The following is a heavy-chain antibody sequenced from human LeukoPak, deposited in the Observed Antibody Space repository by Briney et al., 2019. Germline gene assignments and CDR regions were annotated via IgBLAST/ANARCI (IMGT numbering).Heavy chain of an antibody. D-gene: IGHD6-13*01. J-gene: IGHJ4*02. V-gene: IGHV3-23*01. Sequence: GGSLILSCAASGFTCSSYFMNWVRQAPGKGLEWVSTISGGGSRTYYADSVKGRFTISRDSSKNTLYPQMNSLRAEDTAVYYCAKDRGGNSWPVFDSWGQGTLVIVSS. CDR2: ISGGGSRT. CDR3: AKDRGGNSWPVFDS. CDR1: GFTCSSYF.